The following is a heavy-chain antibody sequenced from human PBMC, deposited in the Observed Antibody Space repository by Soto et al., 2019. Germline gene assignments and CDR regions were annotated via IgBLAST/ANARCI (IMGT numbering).Heavy chain of an antibody. CDR2: IYYSGST. CDR1: GGSISSGDYY. Sequence: SETLSLTCTVSGGSISSGDYYWSWIRQPPGKGLEWIGYIYYSGSTYYNPSLKSRVTISVDTSKNQFSLQLNSVTPEETAVYYCARGIYCFDYWGEGTLVTSPQ. J-gene: IGHJ4*02. CDR3: ARGIYCFDY. V-gene: IGHV4-30-4*01.